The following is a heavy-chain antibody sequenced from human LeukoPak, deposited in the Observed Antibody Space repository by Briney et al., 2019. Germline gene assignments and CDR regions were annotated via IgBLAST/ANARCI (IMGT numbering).Heavy chain of an antibody. Sequence: SVKVSSKASGGTFSSYAISWVRQAPGQGLEWMGGIIPIFGTANYAQKFQGRVTITADESTSTAYMELSSLRSEDTAVYYCARALCGGDCYSKLRTEYFQHWGQGTLVTVSS. D-gene: IGHD2-21*02. CDR2: IIPIFGTA. CDR1: GGTFSSYA. J-gene: IGHJ1*01. CDR3: ARALCGGDCYSKLRTEYFQH. V-gene: IGHV1-69*13.